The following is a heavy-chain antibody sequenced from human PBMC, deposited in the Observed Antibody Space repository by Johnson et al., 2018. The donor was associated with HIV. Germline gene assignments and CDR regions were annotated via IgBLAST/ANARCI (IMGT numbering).Heavy chain of an antibody. CDR3: AKVRQLWELNGAFDI. Sequence: QLVESGGGVVQPGRSLRLTCAASEFTFGDFGMNWVRQAPGKGLEWVSRIKSDGTSTNYADSVKGRFTISRDNSKNSLYLQMNSLRAEDTALYYCAKVRQLWELNGAFDIWGQGTLVTVSS. CDR1: EFTFGDFG. D-gene: IGHD5-18*01. CDR2: IKSDGTST. V-gene: IGHV3-43*02. J-gene: IGHJ3*02.